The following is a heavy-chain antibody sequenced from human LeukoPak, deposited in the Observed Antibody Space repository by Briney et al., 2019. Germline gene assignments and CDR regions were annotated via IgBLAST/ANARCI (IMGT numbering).Heavy chain of an antibody. CDR3: ARHPYYDSRGYCAY. V-gene: IGHV1-18*01. CDR1: GYMFTSYA. Sequence: ASVKVSCKTSGYMFTSYAISWVRQAPGQGLEWMGWISAFTGNTNYAQKVQGRVTMTTDTSTTTAYMELRSLRSDDTAVYYCARHPYYDSRGYCAYWGQGSLVTVSS. CDR2: ISAFTGNT. J-gene: IGHJ4*02. D-gene: IGHD3-22*01.